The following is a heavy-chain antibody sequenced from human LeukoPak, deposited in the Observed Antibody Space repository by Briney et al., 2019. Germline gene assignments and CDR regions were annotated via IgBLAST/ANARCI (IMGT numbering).Heavy chain of an antibody. CDR2: ISYDGSSK. J-gene: IGHJ4*02. CDR1: GFTFSNYW. CDR3: AKDVRIAVTWFDY. V-gene: IGHV3-30*18. D-gene: IGHD6-19*01. Sequence: GGSLRLSCVASGFTFSNYWMHWVRQAPGKGLEWVAVISYDGSSKYYADSVKGRFTISRDNSKNTLYLQMNSLRAEDTAVYYCAKDVRIAVTWFDYWGQGTLVTVSS.